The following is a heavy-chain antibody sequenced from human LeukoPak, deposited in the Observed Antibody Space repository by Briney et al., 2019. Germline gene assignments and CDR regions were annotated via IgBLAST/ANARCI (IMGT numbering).Heavy chain of an antibody. Sequence: ASVKVSCKASGGTFSSYVISWVRQAPGQGLEWMGGIIPIFGTANYAQKFQGRVTITADESTSTAYMELSSLRSEDTAVYYCARDDLYYDFWSGYGSRYYYGMDVWGQGTTVTVSS. CDR1: GGTFSSYV. J-gene: IGHJ6*02. CDR2: IIPIFGTA. D-gene: IGHD3-3*01. CDR3: ARDDLYYDFWSGYGSRYYYGMDV. V-gene: IGHV1-69*13.